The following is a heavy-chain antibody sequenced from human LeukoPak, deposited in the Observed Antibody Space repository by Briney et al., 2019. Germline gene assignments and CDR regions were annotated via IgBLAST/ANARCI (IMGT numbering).Heavy chain of an antibody. D-gene: IGHD1-14*01. CDR3: ARDDPGGTVFDY. Sequence: PGRSPRPSCAASGFTFSSYGMHWVRQAPGKGLEWVAVIWYDGSNKYYTDSVKGRFTISRDNSKNTLYLQMNSLRAEDTAVYYCARDDPGGTVFDYWGQGTLVTVSS. J-gene: IGHJ4*02. CDR1: GFTFSSYG. V-gene: IGHV3-33*01. CDR2: IWYDGSNK.